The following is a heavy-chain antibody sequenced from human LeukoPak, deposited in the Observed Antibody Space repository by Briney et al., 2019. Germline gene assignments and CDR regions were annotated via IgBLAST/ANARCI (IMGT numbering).Heavy chain of an antibody. CDR3: ATFAQPTIIAAAGTGPPDY. CDR2: ISKSGSTI. J-gene: IGHJ4*02. Sequence: PGGSQRLSCAASGFTFSGYSMNWVRQAPGKGLEWVSYISKSGSTIYYADSVKGRFTISRDNAKNSLYLQMNSLRAEDTAVYYCATFAQPTIIAAAGTGPPDYWGQGTLVTVSS. V-gene: IGHV3-48*01. CDR1: GFTFSGYS. D-gene: IGHD6-13*01.